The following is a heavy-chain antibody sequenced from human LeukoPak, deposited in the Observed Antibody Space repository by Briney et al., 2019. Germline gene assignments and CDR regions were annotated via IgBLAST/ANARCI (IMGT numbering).Heavy chain of an antibody. D-gene: IGHD4-17*01. CDR1: GFTFSSYE. V-gene: IGHV3-48*03. CDR2: ISSSGSTI. J-gene: IGHJ6*03. Sequence: PGGSLRLSCAASGFTFSSYEMNWVRQAPGKGLEWVSYISSSGSTIYYADSVKGRFTGSRDNSRDTLYLRMNSLKTEDTAVYFCAKDVHYGDYGNYYYMDVWGKGTTVTVSS. CDR3: AKDVHYGDYGNYYYMDV.